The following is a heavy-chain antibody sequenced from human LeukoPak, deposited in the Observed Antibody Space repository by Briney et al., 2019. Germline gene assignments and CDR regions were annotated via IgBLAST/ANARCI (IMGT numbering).Heavy chain of an antibody. CDR3: ARGNMLSDFFDF. D-gene: IGHD2/OR15-2a*01. Sequence: SETLSLTCTVSGGSISSGSYYWTWIRQPAGKGLEWIGRIFRPGSTNYNPSLKSRVTISEDTPQNQFSLHLSSVTAADTAVYYCARGNMLSDFFDFWGQGTVVTVSS. CDR2: IFRPGST. CDR1: GGSISSGSYY. V-gene: IGHV4-61*02. J-gene: IGHJ3*01.